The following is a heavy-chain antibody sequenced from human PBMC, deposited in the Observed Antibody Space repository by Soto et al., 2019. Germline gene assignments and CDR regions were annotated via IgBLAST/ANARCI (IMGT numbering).Heavy chain of an antibody. D-gene: IGHD2-15*01. V-gene: IGHV1-69*13. CDR1: GGTFSGYA. J-gene: IGHJ6*02. CDR2: IIPIFGTA. CDR3: ARETVVVVAATDYYGMDV. Sequence: SVKVSCKASGGTFSGYAISWVRQAPGQGLEWMGGIIPIFGTANYAQKFQGRVTITADESTSTAYMELSSLRSEDTAVYYCARETVVVVAATDYYGMDVWGQGTTVTVSS.